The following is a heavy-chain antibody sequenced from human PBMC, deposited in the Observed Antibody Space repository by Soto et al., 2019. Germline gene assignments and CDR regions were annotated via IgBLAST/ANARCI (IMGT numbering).Heavy chain of an antibody. D-gene: IGHD4-17*01. CDR1: GYSFTIYY. Sequence: QVQLVQSGAEVKKPGASVKVSCKASGYSFTIYYMHWVRQAPGQGLEWMGIINPSGGSTSYAQKFQGRVTMTRDTSTSTVYMELSNLRSEDTAVYYCASGGYGDYVVYYWGQGTLVTVSS. J-gene: IGHJ4*02. V-gene: IGHV1-46*03. CDR2: INPSGGST. CDR3: ASGGYGDYVVYY.